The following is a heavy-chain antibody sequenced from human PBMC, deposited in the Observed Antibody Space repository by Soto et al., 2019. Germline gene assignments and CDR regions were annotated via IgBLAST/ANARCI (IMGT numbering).Heavy chain of an antibody. CDR3: ARVSGGSYDDAFDI. CDR2: ISAYNGNT. Sequence: ASVKVSCKASGYTFTSYGIGWVRQAPGQGLEWMGWISAYNGNTNYAQKLQGRVTMTTDTSTSTAYMELRSLRSDDTAVYYCARVSGGSYDDAFDIWGQGTMVTVSS. CDR1: GYTFTSYG. D-gene: IGHD1-26*01. J-gene: IGHJ3*02. V-gene: IGHV1-18*04.